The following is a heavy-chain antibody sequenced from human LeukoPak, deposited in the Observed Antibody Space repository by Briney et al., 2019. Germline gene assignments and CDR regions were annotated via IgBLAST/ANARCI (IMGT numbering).Heavy chain of an antibody. V-gene: IGHV4-34*01. J-gene: IGHJ4*02. Sequence: SQTLSLTCAVHGGSFSGYHWNWIRQYPSKELEWIGEINDRGRTNYNPSLESRVTLSVDTSKKEFSLKLSAVTAADTAVYYCARDPTTVTSLPYYFDFWGQGTLVSVSS. CDR2: INDRGRT. CDR1: GGSFSGYH. D-gene: IGHD4-17*01. CDR3: ARDPTTVTSLPYYFDF.